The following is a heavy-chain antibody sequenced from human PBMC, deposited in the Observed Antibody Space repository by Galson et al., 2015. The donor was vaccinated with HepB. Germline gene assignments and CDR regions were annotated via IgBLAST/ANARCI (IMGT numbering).Heavy chain of an antibody. D-gene: IGHD1/OR15-1a*01. J-gene: IGHJ4*02. Sequence: SVKVSCKASGGTFSSYAISWVRQAPGQGLEWMGWISAYNGNMKYAQNLQGRVTMTTDTSTSTAYMEVRSLTSDDTAVYYCTRDLGGTPGIFFDYWGQGILVTISS. CDR3: TRDLGGTPGIFFDY. CDR1: GGTFSSYA. CDR2: ISAYNGNM. V-gene: IGHV1-18*01.